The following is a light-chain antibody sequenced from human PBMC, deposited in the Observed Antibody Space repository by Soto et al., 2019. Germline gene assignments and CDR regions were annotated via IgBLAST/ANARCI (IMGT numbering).Light chain of an antibody. Sequence: QSVLTQPPSASGTPGQKVTISCSGSSSNIGSNTVNWYQQLPGTAPKLLIYSNYHRPSGVPDRFSGSKSGTSASLAISGLQSEDEADYYCTTWDDSLHGHWVFGGRTKLTVL. CDR2: SNY. J-gene: IGLJ3*02. CDR3: TTWDDSLHGHWV. CDR1: SSNIGSNT. V-gene: IGLV1-44*01.